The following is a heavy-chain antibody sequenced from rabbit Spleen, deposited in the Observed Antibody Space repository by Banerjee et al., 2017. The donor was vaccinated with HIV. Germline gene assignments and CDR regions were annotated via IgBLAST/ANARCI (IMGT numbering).Heavy chain of an antibody. CDR1: GFSFSRGYD. V-gene: IGHV1S45*01. D-gene: IGHD8-1*01. J-gene: IGHJ6*01. Sequence: QEQLEESGGGLVKPEGSLTLTCEASGFSFSRGYDMCWVRQAPGKGLEWIACIYTGNGKTYYASWAKGRFTISKSSSTTVTLQMTSLTAADTASYFCARDSGSSFSSYGMDLWGPGTLVTVS. CDR2: IYTGNGKT. CDR3: ARDSGSSFSSYGMDL.